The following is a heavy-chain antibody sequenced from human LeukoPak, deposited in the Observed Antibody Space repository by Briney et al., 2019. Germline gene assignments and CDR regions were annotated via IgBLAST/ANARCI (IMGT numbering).Heavy chain of an antibody. V-gene: IGHV3-48*01. J-gene: IGHJ4*02. CDR2: VSISSGTI. CDR3: VREVGASGIDY. D-gene: IGHD1-26*01. CDR1: GFTFSGHN. Sequence: PGGSLRLSCAASGFTFSGHNMNWVRQAPGKGLEWISFVSISSGTIYYADSVKGRFTISRDNSKNTLYLQMNSLRVEDTAVYYCVREVGASGIDYWGQGTLVTVSS.